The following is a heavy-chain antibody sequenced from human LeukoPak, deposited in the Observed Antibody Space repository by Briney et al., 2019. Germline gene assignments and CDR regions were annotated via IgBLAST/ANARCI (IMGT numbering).Heavy chain of an antibody. CDR2: INPSGGST. J-gene: IGHJ5*02. Sequence: ASVKVSCKASGYTFTSYYMHWVRQAPGQGLEWIGIINPSGGSTSYAQKFQGRVTMTRDTSTSTVYMELSSLRSEDTAVYYCARGAGVVVVITLSCFDPWGQGTLVTVSS. CDR3: ARGAGVVVVITLSCFDP. V-gene: IGHV1-46*03. D-gene: IGHD3-22*01. CDR1: GYTFTSYY.